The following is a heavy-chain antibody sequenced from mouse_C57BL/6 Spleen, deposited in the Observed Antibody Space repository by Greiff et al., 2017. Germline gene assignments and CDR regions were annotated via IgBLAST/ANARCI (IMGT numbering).Heavy chain of an antibody. CDR3: TAYYLFAY. Sequence: EVKLMESGGGLVQPGGSMKLSCVASGFTFSNYWMNWVRQSPEKGLEWVAQIRLKSDNYATHYAESVKGRFTISRDDSKSSVYLQMNNLRAEDTGIYYCTAYYLFAYWGQGTLVTVSA. CDR1: GFTFSNYW. D-gene: IGHD5-5*01. V-gene: IGHV6-3*01. J-gene: IGHJ3*01. CDR2: IRLKSDNYAT.